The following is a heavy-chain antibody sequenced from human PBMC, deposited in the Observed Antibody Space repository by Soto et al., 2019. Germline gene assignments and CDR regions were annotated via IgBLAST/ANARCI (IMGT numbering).Heavy chain of an antibody. D-gene: IGHD6-19*01. CDR2: IIPIFGTA. Sequence: SVKVSYKASGGTFSSYAISWVRQAPGQGLEWMGGIIPIFGTANCAQKFQGRVTITADESTSTAYMELSSLRSEDTAVYYCARGGSGWFFADDYWGQGTLVTVSS. CDR1: GGTFSSYA. CDR3: ARGGSGWFFADDY. J-gene: IGHJ4*02. V-gene: IGHV1-69*13.